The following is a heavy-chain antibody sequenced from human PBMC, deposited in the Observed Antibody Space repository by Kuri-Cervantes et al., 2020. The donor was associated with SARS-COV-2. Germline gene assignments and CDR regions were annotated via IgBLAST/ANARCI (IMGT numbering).Heavy chain of an antibody. CDR3: ARYGAVERDYYYYYGMDV. V-gene: IGHV3-66*01. D-gene: IGHD1-1*01. J-gene: IGHJ6*02. Sequence: GALRLSCAASGFTVSSNYMSWVRQAPGKGLEWVSVIYSGGSTYYADSVKGRFTISRDNSKNTLYLQMNSLRAEDTAVYYCARYGAVERDYYYYYGMDVWDQGTTVTVSS. CDR1: GFTVSSNY. CDR2: IYSGGST.